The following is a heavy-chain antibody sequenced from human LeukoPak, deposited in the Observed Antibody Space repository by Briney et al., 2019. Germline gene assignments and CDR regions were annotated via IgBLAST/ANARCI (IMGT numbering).Heavy chain of an antibody. CDR3: ARGQLGYCSSTSCYGAKNWFDP. CDR2: INHSGST. D-gene: IGHD2-2*01. CDR1: GGSFSGYY. Sequence: PSETLSLTCAVYGGSFSGYYWSWIRQPPGKGLEWIGEINHSGSTNYNPSLKSRVTISVDTSKNQFSLKLSSVTAADTVVYYCARGQLGYCSSTSCYGAKNWFDPWGQGTLVTVSS. V-gene: IGHV4-34*01. J-gene: IGHJ5*02.